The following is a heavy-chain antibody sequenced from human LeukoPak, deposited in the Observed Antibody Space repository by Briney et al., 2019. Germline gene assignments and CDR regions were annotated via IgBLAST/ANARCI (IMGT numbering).Heavy chain of an antibody. CDR2: MNPNSGNT. V-gene: IGHV1-8*01. D-gene: IGHD1-26*01. Sequence: ASVKVSCKASGYTFTSNDINWVRQATGQGLEWMGWMNPNSGNTGYAQKFQGRVTMTRNTSISTAYMELSSLRSEDTAVYYCARTHALHSGSYIRRSGVDYWGQGTLVTVSS. CDR3: ARTHALHSGSYIRRSGVDY. J-gene: IGHJ4*02. CDR1: GYTFTSND.